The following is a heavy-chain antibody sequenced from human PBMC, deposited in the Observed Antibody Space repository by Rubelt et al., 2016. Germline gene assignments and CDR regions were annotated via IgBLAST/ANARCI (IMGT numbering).Heavy chain of an antibody. CDR2: ISYSETT. Sequence: QVQLQESGPGLVKPSETLSLTCSVSGGSIRRYHWSWIRQTPGKGLEWIGYISYSETTDFNPSLKSRVTISRDTSKNQISRNLTAVTAAEKAGYYCAGVQRPGGEDESFFDYWGKGTLVTVSS. CDR1: GGSIRRYH. J-gene: IGHJ4*02. CDR3: AGVQRPGGEDESFFDY. V-gene: IGHV4-59*01. D-gene: IGHD3-16*01.